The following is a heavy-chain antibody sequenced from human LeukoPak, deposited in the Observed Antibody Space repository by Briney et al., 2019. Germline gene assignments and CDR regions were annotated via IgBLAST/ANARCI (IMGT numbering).Heavy chain of an antibody. CDR1: GYTFTGYY. CDR2: INPNSGGT. D-gene: IGHD3-9*01. Sequence: ASVKVSCKASGYTFTGYYMHWVRQAPGQGLEWIGWINPNSGGTNYAQKFQGRVTMTRDTSISTAYMELSRLRSDDTAVYYCAREGYDILTGDDIWFDPWGQGTLVTVSS. CDR3: AREGYDILTGDDIWFDP. J-gene: IGHJ5*02. V-gene: IGHV1-2*02.